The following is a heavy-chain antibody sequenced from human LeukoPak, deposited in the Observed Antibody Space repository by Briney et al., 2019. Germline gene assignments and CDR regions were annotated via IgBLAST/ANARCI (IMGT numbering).Heavy chain of an antibody. CDR1: GGSISSSSYY. CDR2: IYYSGST. Sequence: PSETLSLTCTVSGGSISSSSYYWSWIRQPPGKGLEWIGYIYYSGSTNYNPSLKSRVTISVDTSKNQFSLKLSSVTAADTAVYYCARLSSLANIAARGRTWLDPWGQGSLVTVSS. D-gene: IGHD6-6*01. CDR3: ARLSSLANIAARGRTWLDP. V-gene: IGHV4-61*01. J-gene: IGHJ5*02.